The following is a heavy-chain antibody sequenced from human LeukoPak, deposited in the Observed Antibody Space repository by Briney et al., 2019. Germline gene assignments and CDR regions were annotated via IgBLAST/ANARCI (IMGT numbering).Heavy chain of an antibody. D-gene: IGHD2-2*01. Sequence: SVKVSCKASGGTFSSYAISWVRQAPGQGLEWMGGLIPIFGTANYAQKFQGRVTITADESTSTAYMELSSLRSEDTAVYYCARAEGYCSSTSCLGAAAGPDLLPDYWGQGTLVTVSS. CDR3: ARAEGYCSSTSCLGAAAGPDLLPDY. V-gene: IGHV1-69*13. CDR1: GGTFSSYA. CDR2: LIPIFGTA. J-gene: IGHJ4*02.